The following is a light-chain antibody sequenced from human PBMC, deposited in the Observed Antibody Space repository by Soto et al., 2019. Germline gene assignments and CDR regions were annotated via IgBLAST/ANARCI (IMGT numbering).Light chain of an antibody. Sequence: DILLTQSPSTLSASVGERATITCRASQSIDSWLAWYQHKPGKAPKLLIFKASTLETGVPSLLSGSGSETEFTLTITSLQPDDFATYNCQPYNSYPQTFGQGTKA. V-gene: IGKV1-5*03. CDR3: QPYNSYPQT. CDR2: KAS. CDR1: QSIDSW. J-gene: IGKJ1*01.